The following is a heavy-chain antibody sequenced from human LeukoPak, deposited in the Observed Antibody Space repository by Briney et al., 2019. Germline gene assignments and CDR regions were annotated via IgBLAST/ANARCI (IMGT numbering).Heavy chain of an antibody. D-gene: IGHD3-10*01. CDR3: ARSYTTSQYGSGYMDV. Sequence: KPSETLSLTCTVSGGSISSSSYYWGWIRQPPGKGLEWIGSMSYSGSTYYNPSLKSRVTIAVDTSKTQFSLKLSSVTAADTAVYYCARSYTTSQYGSGYMDVWGKGTTVTVSS. CDR2: MSYSGST. J-gene: IGHJ6*03. CDR1: GGSISSSSYY. V-gene: IGHV4-39*01.